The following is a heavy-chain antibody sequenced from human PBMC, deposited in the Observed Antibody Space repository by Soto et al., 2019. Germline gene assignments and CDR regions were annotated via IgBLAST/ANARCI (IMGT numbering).Heavy chain of an antibody. D-gene: IGHD4-17*01. CDR1: GYTFTGYY. CDR3: ATVPMTTVTTGYYYGMDV. Sequence: ASVKVSCKASGYTFTGYYMHWVRQAPGQGLEWMGWINPNSGGTNYAQKFQGRVTMTRDTSISTAYMELSRLRSDDTAVYYCATVPMTTVTTGYYYGMDVWGQGTTVTVSS. V-gene: IGHV1-2*02. CDR2: INPNSGGT. J-gene: IGHJ6*02.